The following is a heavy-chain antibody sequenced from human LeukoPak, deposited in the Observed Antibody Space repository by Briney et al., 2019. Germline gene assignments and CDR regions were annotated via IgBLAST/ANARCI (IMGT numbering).Heavy chain of an antibody. CDR3: VRDASWFDL. J-gene: IGHJ5*02. V-gene: IGHV3-48*01. CDR2: ISSGSSTI. CDR1: GFTFGSYN. Sequence: GGSLRLSCVVSGFTFGSYNMNWVRQAPGKGLEWVSYISSGSSTIYYADSVKGRFTVSRDNAKNSLYLQMNSLRAEDTAVYYCVRDASWFDLWGQGALVTVSS.